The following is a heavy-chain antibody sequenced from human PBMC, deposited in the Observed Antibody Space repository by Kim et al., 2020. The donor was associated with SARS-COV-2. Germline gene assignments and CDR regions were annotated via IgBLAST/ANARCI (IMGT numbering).Heavy chain of an antibody. V-gene: IGHV4-30-4*01. D-gene: IGHD3-22*01. CDR1: GGSISSGDYY. CDR2: IYYSGST. Sequence: SETLSLTCTVSGGSISSGDYYWSWIRQPPGKGLEWIGYIYYSGSTYYNPSLKSRVTISVDTSKNQFSLKLSSVTAADTAVYYCARVTPNYYDSSGVGAFDIWGQGTMVTVSS. J-gene: IGHJ3*02. CDR3: ARVTPNYYDSSGVGAFDI.